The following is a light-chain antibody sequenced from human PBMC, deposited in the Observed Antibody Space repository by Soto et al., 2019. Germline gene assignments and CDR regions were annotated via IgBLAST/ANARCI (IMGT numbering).Light chain of an antibody. J-gene: IGLJ3*02. V-gene: IGLV2-11*01. CDR1: SSDVGGYNY. CDR3: CSYAGTYTLWV. Sequence: QSVLTQPRSVSGSPGQSVTISCTGTSSDVGGYNYVSWYQQYPDKAPKLIIYDVSKRPSGVPDRFSGSKSGNTASLTISGLQAEDEADYYCCSYAGTYTLWVFGGGTKLTVL. CDR2: DVS.